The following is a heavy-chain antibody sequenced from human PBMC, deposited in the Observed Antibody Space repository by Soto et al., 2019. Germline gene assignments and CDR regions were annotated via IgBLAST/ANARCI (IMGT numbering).Heavy chain of an antibody. J-gene: IGHJ6*02. V-gene: IGHV1-18*01. CDR2: ISAYNGNT. CDR1: GYTFTSYG. D-gene: IGHD2-8*01. Sequence: QVQLVQSGAEVKKPGASVKVSCKASGYTFTSYGISWVRQAPGQGLEWMGWISAYNGNTNYAQKLQGRVTMTTDTATSTAYMELRSLRSDDTAVYYCARTLDVCTNGVCSPNEGGMDVWGQGTTVTVSS. CDR3: ARTLDVCTNGVCSPNEGGMDV.